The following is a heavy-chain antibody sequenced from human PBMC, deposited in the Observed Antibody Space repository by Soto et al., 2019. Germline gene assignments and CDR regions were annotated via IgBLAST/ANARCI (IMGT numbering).Heavy chain of an antibody. J-gene: IGHJ4*02. V-gene: IGHV3-30-3*01. CDR1: GFTFSSYA. CDR3: ARDAEPGKVVAGNLGFDY. D-gene: IGHD6-19*01. Sequence: QVQLVESGGGVVQPGRSLRLSCAASGFTFSSYAMHWVRQAPGKGLEWVAVISYDGSNKYYADSVKGRFTISRDNSKNKLYLQMNSLRVEDTAVYYCARDAEPGKVVAGNLGFDYWGQGTLVTVSS. CDR2: ISYDGSNK.